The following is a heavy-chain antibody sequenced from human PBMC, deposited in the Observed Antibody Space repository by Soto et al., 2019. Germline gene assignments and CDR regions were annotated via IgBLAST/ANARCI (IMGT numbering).Heavy chain of an antibody. D-gene: IGHD2-2*01. V-gene: IGHV3-30*18. J-gene: IGHJ4*02. CDR2: ISNDGNYD. CDR1: GLTFSSYG. Sequence: VQLVESGGGLIQPGESLRLSCAAFGLTFSSYGMSWVRQAPGKGLEWVAVISNDGNYDFYADSVKGRFTISRDNSKNTLLLQMNSLKPEDTALYFCVKGRGANCRDPTCYMFDSWGQGERVTVS. CDR3: VKGRGANCRDPTCYMFDS.